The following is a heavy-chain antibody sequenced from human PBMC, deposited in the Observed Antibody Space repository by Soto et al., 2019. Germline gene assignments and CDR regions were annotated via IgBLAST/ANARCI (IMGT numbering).Heavy chain of an antibody. J-gene: IGHJ6*02. Sequence: EVQLVESGGTLVQPGGSLRLSCAASGFDASVNYMTWVRQAPGKGLEWVSAINSAGSTFYADSVKGRFTISRDNSKNTLYLQMNSLRVEDTPMYYCVRENYYYGMDVWGQGTAVTVSS. CDR2: INSAGST. CDR3: VRENYYYGMDV. V-gene: IGHV3-66*01. CDR1: GFDASVNY.